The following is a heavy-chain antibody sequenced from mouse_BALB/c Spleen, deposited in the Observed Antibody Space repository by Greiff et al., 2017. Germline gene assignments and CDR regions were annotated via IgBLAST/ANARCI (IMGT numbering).Heavy chain of an antibody. CDR3: ARRGYYGSYYAMDY. Sequence: EVNVVESGGGLVKPGGSLKLSCAASGFTFSDYYMYWVRQTPEKRLEWVATISDGGSYTYYPDSVKGRFTISRDNAKNNLYLQMSSLKSEDTAMYYCARRGYYGSYYAMDYWGQGTSVTVSS. CDR2: ISDGGSYT. J-gene: IGHJ4*01. CDR1: GFTFSDYY. D-gene: IGHD1-2*01. V-gene: IGHV5-4*02.